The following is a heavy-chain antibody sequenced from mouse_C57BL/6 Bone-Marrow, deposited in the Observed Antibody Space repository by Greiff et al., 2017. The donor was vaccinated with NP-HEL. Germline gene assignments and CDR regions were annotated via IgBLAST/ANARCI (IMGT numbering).Heavy chain of an antibody. CDR3: ARDSSGPRGY. Sequence: QVQLQQSGAELARPGASVKMSCKASGYTFTSYTMHWVKQRPGQGLEWIGYINPSSGYTKYNQKFKDKATLTADKSSSTAYMQLSSLTSEDSAVYYCARDSSGPRGYWGQGTTLTVSS. CDR2: INPSSGYT. V-gene: IGHV1-4*01. D-gene: IGHD3-2*02. J-gene: IGHJ2*01. CDR1: GYTFTSYT.